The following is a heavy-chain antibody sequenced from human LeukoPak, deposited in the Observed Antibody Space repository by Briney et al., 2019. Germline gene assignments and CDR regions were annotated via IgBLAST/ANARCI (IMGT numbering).Heavy chain of an antibody. CDR1: GFTFSSYG. V-gene: IGHV3-30*18. CDR3: AKDGDYGDYSGRGFAFDI. J-gene: IGHJ3*02. CDR2: ISYDGSNK. D-gene: IGHD4-17*01. Sequence: GGSLRLSCAASGFTFSSYGMHWVRQAPGKGLEWVAVISYDGSNKYYADSVKGRFTISRDNSKNTLYLQMNSLRAEDTAVYYCAKDGDYGDYSGRGFAFDIWGQGTMVTVSS.